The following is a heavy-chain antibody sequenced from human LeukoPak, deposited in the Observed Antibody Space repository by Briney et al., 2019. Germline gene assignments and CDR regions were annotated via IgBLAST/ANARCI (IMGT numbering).Heavy chain of an antibody. CDR1: GFTFSNYE. Sequence: GGSLRLSCAASGFTFSNYEFNWVRQAPGKGLEWVSYISSSGRNTYYADSVKGRFTVSRDNAKNTLSLQMNSLRTEDTAVYYCARDLVQLWSKDYWGQGTQVTVSS. CDR3: ARDLVQLWSKDY. V-gene: IGHV3-48*03. J-gene: IGHJ4*02. D-gene: IGHD5-18*01. CDR2: ISSSGRNT.